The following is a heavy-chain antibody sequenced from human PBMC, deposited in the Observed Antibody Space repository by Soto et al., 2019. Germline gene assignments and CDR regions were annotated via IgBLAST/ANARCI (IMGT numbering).Heavy chain of an antibody. J-gene: IGHJ6*02. V-gene: IGHV1-69*13. CDR3: AEGGFYGDYAGYYYYGMDV. Sequence: GASVKVSCKASGGTFSSYAISWVRQAPGQGLVWMGGIIPIFGTANYAQKFQGRVTITADESTSTAYMELSSLRSEDTAVYYCAEGGFYGDYAGYYYYGMDVWGQGTTVTVSS. CDR1: GGTFSSYA. CDR2: IIPIFGTA. D-gene: IGHD4-17*01.